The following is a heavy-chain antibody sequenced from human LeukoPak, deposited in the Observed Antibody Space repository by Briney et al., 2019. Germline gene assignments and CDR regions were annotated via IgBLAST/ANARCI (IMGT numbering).Heavy chain of an antibody. CDR1: GGSISSSSFY. J-gene: IGHJ6*03. V-gene: IGHV4-39*07. D-gene: IGHD2-15*01. Sequence: SETLSLTCTVSGGSISSSSFYWGWIRQPPGKGLEWIGTIYYSGSTYYNPSLQSRVTISIDTSKNQFSLKLRFVTAADTAVYYCARVRCSGGSCPYYYYYYYMDVWGKGTTVTVSS. CDR3: ARVRCSGGSCPYYYYYYYMDV. CDR2: IYYSGST.